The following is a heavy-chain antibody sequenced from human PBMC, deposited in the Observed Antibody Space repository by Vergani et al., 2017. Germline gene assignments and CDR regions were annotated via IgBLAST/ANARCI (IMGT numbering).Heavy chain of an antibody. CDR3: VRDRGLCAGGRCYTEAWDY. J-gene: IGHJ4*02. D-gene: IGHD2-2*02. CDR2: ISFDGTND. V-gene: IGHV3-30-3*01. CDR1: GFALNRHA. Sequence: VQLVESGGGLVQPGTSLRLSCVVSGFALNRHAMYWVRQAPGKGLEWVVGISFDGTNDYYPDLVKGRFTISRDIAKNTLYLQVRSLRLEDTGVYHCVRDRGLCAGGRCYTEAWDYWGQGTPVTVSS.